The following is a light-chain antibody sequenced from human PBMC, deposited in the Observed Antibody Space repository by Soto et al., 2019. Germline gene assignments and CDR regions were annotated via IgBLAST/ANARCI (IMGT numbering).Light chain of an antibody. Sequence: IQLTQSPSSLSASVGDRVTITCRASQGISSYLAWYQQKPGKAPKLLIYAASTLQSGVPSRFSGSGSGTDFTLTISSLQPEDFATYYCLQHNTYPLTIGGGTKVEIK. CDR3: LQHNTYPLT. CDR1: QGISSY. CDR2: AAS. J-gene: IGKJ4*01. V-gene: IGKV1-9*01.